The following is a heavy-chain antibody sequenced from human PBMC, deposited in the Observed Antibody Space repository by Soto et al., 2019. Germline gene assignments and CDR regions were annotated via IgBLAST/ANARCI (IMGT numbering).Heavy chain of an antibody. CDR1: GFTFSSYG. CDR3: ETAVPFDY. D-gene: IGHD2-2*01. Sequence: EVQLVESGGGLVQPGGSLRLSCAASGFTFSSYGMHWVRQAPGKGLVWVARINSDGSSTYYANSVKGRFTISRDNAKNTLYLQMTSLRAEDTAVYYCETAVPFDYWGPGTLVTVSS. J-gene: IGHJ4*02. V-gene: IGHV3-74*01. CDR2: INSDGSST.